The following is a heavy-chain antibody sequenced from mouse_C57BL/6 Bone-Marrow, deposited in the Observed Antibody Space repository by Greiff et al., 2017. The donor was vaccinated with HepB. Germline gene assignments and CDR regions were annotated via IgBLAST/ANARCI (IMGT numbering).Heavy chain of an antibody. J-gene: IGHJ3*01. CDR3: ARIYYGSSPFAY. Sequence: VKLKQSGAELARPGASVKLSCKASGYTFTSYGISWVKQRTGQGLEWIGEIYPRSGNTYYNEKFKGKATLTADKSSSTAYMELRSLTSEDSAVYFCARIYYGSSPFAYWGQGTLVTVSA. CDR2: IYPRSGNT. D-gene: IGHD1-1*01. V-gene: IGHV1-81*01. CDR1: GYTFTSYG.